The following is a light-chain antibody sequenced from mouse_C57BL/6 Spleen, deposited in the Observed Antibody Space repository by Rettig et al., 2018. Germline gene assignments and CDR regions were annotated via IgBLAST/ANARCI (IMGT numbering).Light chain of an antibody. CDR1: KSISKY. V-gene: IGKV16-104*01. CDR2: SGS. Sequence: DVQITQSPSYLAASPGETITINCRASKSISKYLAWYQEKPGKTNKLLIYSGSTLQSGIPSRFSGSGSGTDFTLTISSLEPEDFAMYYCQQHNEDPYTFGGGTKLEIK. J-gene: IGKJ1*01. CDR3: QQHNEDPYT.